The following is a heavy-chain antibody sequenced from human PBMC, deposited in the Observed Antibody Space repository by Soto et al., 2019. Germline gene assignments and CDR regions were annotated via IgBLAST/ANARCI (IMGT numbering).Heavy chain of an antibody. CDR3: ARLIHCKTTSCYFDY. D-gene: IGHD2-2*01. J-gene: IGHJ4*02. Sequence: QLQLQESGPGLVKPSETLSLTCTVSGGSISSSSYYWAWVRQPPGKGLEWIGSVYYSGTTYYNPSIKSRVTISADTSKNQFSLKLSSVTAADTAVFYCARLIHCKTTSCYFDYWGQGTLVTVSS. CDR2: VYYSGTT. CDR1: GGSISSSSYY. V-gene: IGHV4-39*01.